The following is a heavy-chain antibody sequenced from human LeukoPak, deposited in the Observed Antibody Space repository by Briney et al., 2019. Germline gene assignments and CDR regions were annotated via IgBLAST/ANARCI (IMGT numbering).Heavy chain of an antibody. D-gene: IGHD1-26*01. CDR1: GGSIRSSYYY. Sequence: PSETLSLTCTVSGGSIRSSYYYWGWIRQPPGKGVEWIAHIYNGVNTNYNPSLKSRVTISVDTSKNQFSLRLNSVTAADTAVYYCARSRAFNSGAFDPWGQGSLVTVSS. CDR3: ARSRAFNSGAFDP. CDR2: IYNGVNT. J-gene: IGHJ5*02. V-gene: IGHV4-61*05.